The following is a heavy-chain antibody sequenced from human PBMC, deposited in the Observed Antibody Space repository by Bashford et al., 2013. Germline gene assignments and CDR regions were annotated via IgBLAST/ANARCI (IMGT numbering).Heavy chain of an antibody. CDR3: ATLYGYDFWSGYDAFDI. CDR1: GYTFTYRY. CDR2: ITPFNGNT. Sequence: SVKVSCKASGYTFTYRYLHWVRQAPGQALEWMGWITPFNGNTNYAQKFQDRVTITRDRSMSTAYMELSSLRSEDTAMYYCATLYGYDFWSGYDAFDIVGQGTSGHRLL. J-gene: IGHJ3*02. V-gene: IGHV1-45*02. D-gene: IGHD3-3*01.